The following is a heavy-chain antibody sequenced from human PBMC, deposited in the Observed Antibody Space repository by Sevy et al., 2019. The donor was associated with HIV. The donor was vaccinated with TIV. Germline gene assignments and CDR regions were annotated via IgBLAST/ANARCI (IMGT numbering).Heavy chain of an antibody. Sequence: ASVKVSCKASGYTFTNYPISWVRQAPGQGLEWMGWISTYNGERKYAQKLQGRATMTTDTSTSTAYMELRSLRSDDTAIYYCARDSDGSGYLYLDYFDYWGQGTLVTVSS. J-gene: IGHJ4*02. D-gene: IGHD3-22*01. CDR2: ISTYNGER. CDR1: GYTFTNYP. V-gene: IGHV1-18*01. CDR3: ARDSDGSGYLYLDYFDY.